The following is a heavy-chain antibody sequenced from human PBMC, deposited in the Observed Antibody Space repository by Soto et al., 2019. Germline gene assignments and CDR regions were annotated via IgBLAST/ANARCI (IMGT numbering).Heavy chain of an antibody. CDR2: IKTDGSII. CDR1: GFTFSSHW. Sequence: EVQLVESGGGLVQPGGSLRLSCAASGFTFSSHWMHWVRQAPGKGLMWVARIKTDGSIISYADSVKGRFTISRDNAKNTLYLQMNSVRVEYTARYYCARDVLVISAHWGRVTLLTVSS. J-gene: IGHJ4*02. V-gene: IGHV3-74*01. CDR3: ARDVLVISAH. D-gene: IGHD6-13*01.